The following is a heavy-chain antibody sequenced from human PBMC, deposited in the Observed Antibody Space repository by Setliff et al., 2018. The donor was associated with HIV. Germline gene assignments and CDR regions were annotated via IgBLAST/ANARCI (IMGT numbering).Heavy chain of an antibody. V-gene: IGHV4-28*01. Sequence: PSETLSLTCAVSDYSISTNEWWGWIRQPPGEGLAWIGSIYYSGNTYYNPSLKSRVTISEDTSKNQFSLKLSSVPAADTAVYHCARRVILSYGYYFDYWGQGTLVTVSS. J-gene: IGHJ4*02. CDR2: IYYSGNT. D-gene: IGHD3-16*02. CDR3: ARRVILSYGYYFDY. CDR1: DYSISTNEW.